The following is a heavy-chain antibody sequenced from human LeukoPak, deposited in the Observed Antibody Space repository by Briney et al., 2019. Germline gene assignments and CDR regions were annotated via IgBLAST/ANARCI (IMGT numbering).Heavy chain of an antibody. CDR1: GGSISSSSYY. CDR3: AIQSSADYYDSSGYLFDY. J-gene: IGHJ4*02. CDR2: IYYSGST. V-gene: IGHV4-39*01. D-gene: IGHD3-22*01. Sequence: SETLSLTCTVSGGSISSSSYYWGWIRQPPGTGLEWLGSIYYSGSTYYNPSLKSRVTISVDTSKNQFSLKLSSVTAADTAVYYCAIQSSADYYDSSGYLFDYWGQGTLVTVSS.